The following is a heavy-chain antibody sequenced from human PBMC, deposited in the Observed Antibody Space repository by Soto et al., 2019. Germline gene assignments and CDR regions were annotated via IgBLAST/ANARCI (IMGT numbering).Heavy chain of an antibody. V-gene: IGHV3-9*01. Sequence: EVQLEESGGALVQPGRSLRLSCAASGFTFDDYAMHWVRQVLGKGLEWVSSISWNSGNIGYADSVKGRFTTSRDNAKNPLYLQMNSLRPEDTALYYCVRSKGGYSYGTPFDYWGQGTLLTVSS. CDR3: VRSKGGYSYGTPFDY. D-gene: IGHD5-18*01. J-gene: IGHJ4*02. CDR1: GFTFDDYA. CDR2: ISWNSGNI.